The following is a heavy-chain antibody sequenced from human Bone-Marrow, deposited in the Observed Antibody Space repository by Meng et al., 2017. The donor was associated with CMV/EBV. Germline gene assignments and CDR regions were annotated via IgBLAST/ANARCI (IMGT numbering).Heavy chain of an antibody. CDR2: IYSGGSST. CDR1: GFTFSSYA. V-gene: IGHV3-23*03. Sequence: GESLKISCAASGFTFSSYAMSWVRQAPGKGLEWVSVIYSGGSSTYYADSVKGRFTISRDNSKNTLYLQMNSLRAEDTAVYYCAKDAVLYYWGQGTLVTVSS. CDR3: AKDAVLYY. J-gene: IGHJ4*02. D-gene: IGHD6-6*01.